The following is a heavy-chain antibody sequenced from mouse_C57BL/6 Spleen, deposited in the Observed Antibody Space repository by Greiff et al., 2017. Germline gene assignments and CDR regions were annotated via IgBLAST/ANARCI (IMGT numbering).Heavy chain of an antibody. CDR1: GFTFSSYA. CDR2: ISDGGSYT. CDR3: ARDPITTVVGDYWYFDV. V-gene: IGHV5-4*01. Sequence: EVHLVESGGGLVKPGGSLKLSCAASGFTFSSYAMSWVRQTPEKRLEWVATISDGGSYTYYPDNVKGRFTISRDNAKNNLYLQMSHLKSEDTAMYYCARDPITTVVGDYWYFDVWGTGTTVTVSS. D-gene: IGHD1-1*01. J-gene: IGHJ1*03.